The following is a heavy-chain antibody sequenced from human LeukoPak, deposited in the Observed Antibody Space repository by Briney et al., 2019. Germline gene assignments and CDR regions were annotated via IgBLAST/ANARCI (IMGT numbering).Heavy chain of an antibody. D-gene: IGHD1-26*01. J-gene: IGHJ4*02. Sequence: SETLSLTCAVSGGSISSNNWWSWVRQSPVKGLEWIGEIYHSGSTNYSPSLKSRVTISVDKSKNQFSLKLSSVTAADTAMYYCAKSGGYGLIDYWGQGTLVTVS. CDR2: IYHSGST. CDR1: GGSISSNNW. CDR3: AKSGGYGLIDY. V-gene: IGHV4-4*02.